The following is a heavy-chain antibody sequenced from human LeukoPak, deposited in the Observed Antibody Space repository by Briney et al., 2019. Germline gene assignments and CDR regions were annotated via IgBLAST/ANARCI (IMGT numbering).Heavy chain of an antibody. CDR2: IYYTGST. D-gene: IGHD6-19*01. V-gene: IGHV4-59*01. CDR3: AREGHAVGNFDN. CDR1: GGSFYNYY. Sequence: PSETLSLTCTVSGGSFYNYYWSWLRQPPGKGLEWIGYIYYTGSTNYNPSLKSRVTISVDTSKNQFSLKLSSVTAADTAVYYCAREGHAVGNFDNWGQGTMVTVSS. J-gene: IGHJ4*02.